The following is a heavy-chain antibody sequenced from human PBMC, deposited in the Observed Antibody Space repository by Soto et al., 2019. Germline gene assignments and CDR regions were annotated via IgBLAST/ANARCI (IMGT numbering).Heavy chain of an antibody. V-gene: IGHV1-46*03. CDR3: ARGYCSSTSCDPWFDP. CDR2: INPSGGST. CDR1: GYTFTSYY. J-gene: IGHJ5*02. D-gene: IGHD2-2*01. Sequence: ASVKVSCKASGYTFTSYYMHWVRQAPGQGLEWMGMINPSGGSTSYAQKFQGRVTMTSDTSTSTVYMELSSLRSEDTAVYYCARGYCSSTSCDPWFDPWGQGTLVTVPQ.